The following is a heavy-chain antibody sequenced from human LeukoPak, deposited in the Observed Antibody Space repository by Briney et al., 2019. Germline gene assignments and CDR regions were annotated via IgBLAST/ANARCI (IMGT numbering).Heavy chain of an antibody. CDR3: ARERDGYNWAYDAFDI. Sequence: PSETLFLTCTVSGGSISSGSYYWSWIRQPAGKGLEWIGRIYTSGSTNYNPSLKSRVTISVDTSKNQFSLKLSSVTAADTAVYYCARERDGYNWAYDAFDIWGQGTMVTVSS. J-gene: IGHJ3*02. CDR1: GGSISSGSYY. D-gene: IGHD5-24*01. V-gene: IGHV4-61*02. CDR2: IYTSGST.